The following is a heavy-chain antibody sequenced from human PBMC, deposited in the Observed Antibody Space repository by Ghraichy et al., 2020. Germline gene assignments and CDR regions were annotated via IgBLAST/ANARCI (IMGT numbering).Heavy chain of an antibody. CDR2: ISGSGGST. CDR1: GFTFSSYA. J-gene: IGHJ4*02. Sequence: GESLNISCAASGFTFSSYAMSWVRQAPGKGLEWVSAISGSGGSTYYADSVKGRFTISRDNSKNTLYLQMNSLRAEDTAVYYCAKGDVVVVPAATPFDYWGQGTLVTVSS. CDR3: AKGDVVVVPAATPFDY. V-gene: IGHV3-23*01. D-gene: IGHD2-2*01.